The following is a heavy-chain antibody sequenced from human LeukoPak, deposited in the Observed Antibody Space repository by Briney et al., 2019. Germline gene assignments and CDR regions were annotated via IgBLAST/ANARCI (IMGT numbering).Heavy chain of an antibody. J-gene: IGHJ4*02. D-gene: IGHD2-2*02. CDR3: ARDRDPYCSSTSCYTPDY. V-gene: IGHV3-11*01. CDR1: GFTFSDYY. CDR2: ISSSGSTI. Sequence: TGGSLRLSCAASGFTFSDYYMSWIRQAPGKGLEWVSYISSSGSTIYYADSVKGRFTISRDNAKNSLYLQMNSLRAEDTAVYYCARDRDPYCSSTSCYTPDYWGQGTLVTVSS.